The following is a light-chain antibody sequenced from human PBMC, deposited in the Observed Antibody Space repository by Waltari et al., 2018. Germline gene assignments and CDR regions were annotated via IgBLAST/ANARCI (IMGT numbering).Light chain of an antibody. CDR1: QSVNSN. CDR2: GPS. V-gene: IGKV3-15*01. J-gene: IGKJ5*01. Sequence: EILLTQSPATLSVSPGERATLSCRASQSVNSNLAWYQQKPGQAPRLLIYGPSTRATGVPARFSGSGSGTDFTLTISSLQSEDSAVYYCQQRSNWPPITFGQGTRLEIK. CDR3: QQRSNWPPIT.